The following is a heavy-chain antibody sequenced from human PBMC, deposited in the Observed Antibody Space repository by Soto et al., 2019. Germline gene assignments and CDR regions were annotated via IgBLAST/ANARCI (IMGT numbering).Heavy chain of an antibody. V-gene: IGHV3-49*04. CDR1: GFTFGDYA. D-gene: IGHD3-22*01. CDR2: IRSKAYGGTT. CDR3: TRTSYDSQGYYGMDV. J-gene: IGHJ6*02. Sequence: HPGGSLRLSCTASGFTFGDYAMSWVRQAPGKGLEWVGFIRSKAYGGTTEYAASVKGRFTISRDDSKSIAYLQMNSLKTEDTAVYYCTRTSYDSQGYYGMDVWGQGTTVTVSS.